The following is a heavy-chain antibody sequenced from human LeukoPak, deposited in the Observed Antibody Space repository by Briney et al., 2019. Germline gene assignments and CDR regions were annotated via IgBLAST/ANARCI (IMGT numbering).Heavy chain of an antibody. CDR1: GFTFSSYS. Sequence: GGSLRLSCAASGFTFSSYSMSWGRQAPGKGLEWVSYISSSSSTIYYADSVKGRFTISRDNAKNSLYLQMNSLRDEDTAVYYCAREPRRYGSGSTVAFDIWGQGTMVTVSS. CDR3: AREPRRYGSGSTVAFDI. CDR2: ISSSSSTI. J-gene: IGHJ3*02. D-gene: IGHD3-10*01. V-gene: IGHV3-48*02.